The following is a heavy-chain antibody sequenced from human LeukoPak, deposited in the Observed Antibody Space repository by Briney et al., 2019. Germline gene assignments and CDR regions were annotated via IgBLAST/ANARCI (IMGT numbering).Heavy chain of an antibody. Sequence: SVKVSCKASGGTFSSYAISWVRQAPGQGLERMGGIIPIFGTANYAQKFQGRVTITADESTSTAYMELSSLRSEDTAVYYCARDPRYCSSTSCSINYYYYGMDVWGKGTTVTVSS. CDR1: GGTFSSYA. V-gene: IGHV1-69*01. J-gene: IGHJ6*04. CDR2: IIPIFGTA. CDR3: ARDPRYCSSTSCSINYYYYGMDV. D-gene: IGHD2-2*01.